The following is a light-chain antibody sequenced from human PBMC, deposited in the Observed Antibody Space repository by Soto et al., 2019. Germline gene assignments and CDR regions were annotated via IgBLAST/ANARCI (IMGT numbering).Light chain of an antibody. CDR3: QQTYKTPRT. Sequence: DIQMTQSPSSLSASVADRVTITCRASQNIGRYLAWYQQQPGKAPNLLIYAASTPQSGVPSRFSGSGSGTDFTLTISSLQPDDFATYYCQQTYKTPRTFGQGTKVEIK. V-gene: IGKV1-39*01. J-gene: IGKJ2*01. CDR1: QNIGRY. CDR2: AAS.